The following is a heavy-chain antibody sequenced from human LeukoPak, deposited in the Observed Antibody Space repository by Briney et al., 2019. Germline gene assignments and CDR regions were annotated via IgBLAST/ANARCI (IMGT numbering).Heavy chain of an antibody. CDR2: IYYRGST. CDR1: GGSISSYY. CDR3: ARPYSSGWYGAFGI. J-gene: IGHJ3*02. V-gene: IGHV4-59*01. D-gene: IGHD6-19*01. Sequence: SETLSLTCTVSGGSISSYYWSWIRQPPGKGLEWIGYIYYRGSTKYNPSLKSRVTISGDTSKNQFSLKLSSVTAADTAVYYCARPYSSGWYGAFGIWGQGTVVTVSS.